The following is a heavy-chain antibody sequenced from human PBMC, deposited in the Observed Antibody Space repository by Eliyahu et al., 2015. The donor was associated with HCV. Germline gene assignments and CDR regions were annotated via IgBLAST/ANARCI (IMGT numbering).Heavy chain of an antibody. Sequence: EVQLVESGGGLVKPGGSLRLSCAASGFTFSSYSXNWVRQAPGKGLEWVSSISSSSSYIYYADSVKGRFTISRDNAKNSLYLQMNSLRAEDTAVYYCARGPYYYDSSGGDWFDPWGQGTLVTVSS. J-gene: IGHJ5*02. CDR2: ISSSSSYI. CDR1: GFTFSSYS. CDR3: ARGPYYYDSSGGDWFDP. V-gene: IGHV3-21*01. D-gene: IGHD3-22*01.